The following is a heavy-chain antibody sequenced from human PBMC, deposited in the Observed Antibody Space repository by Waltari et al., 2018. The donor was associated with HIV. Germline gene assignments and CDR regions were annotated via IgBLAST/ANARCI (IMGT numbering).Heavy chain of an antibody. Sequence: QVQLQQCGAGRLKPSETLSLTWPVYGGCFSGYYWIWILQPPGKGLEWIGEINHIGSTNYNPSLKSRVTISVDTSKNQFSLKLSSVTAADTAVYYCARGGRYSSSGDAFDIWGQGTMVTVSS. D-gene: IGHD6-13*01. V-gene: IGHV4-34*01. CDR2: INHIGST. CDR1: GGCFSGYY. CDR3: ARGGRYSSSGDAFDI. J-gene: IGHJ3*02.